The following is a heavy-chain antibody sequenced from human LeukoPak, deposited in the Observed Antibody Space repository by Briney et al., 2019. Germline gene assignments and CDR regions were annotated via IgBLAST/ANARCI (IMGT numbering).Heavy chain of an antibody. J-gene: IGHJ4*02. CDR1: GGSISNSNYY. Sequence: SEALSLTCTVSGGSISNSNYYWSWIRQPPGKELEWLASINYGGTTYYNPSLKSRVTISVDTSKNQFSLRLSSVTAADTAVYLCARYVVYGSGKYYFDYWGQGSRVTVSS. V-gene: IGHV4-39*01. CDR2: INYGGTT. CDR3: ARYVVYGSGKYYFDY. D-gene: IGHD3-10*01.